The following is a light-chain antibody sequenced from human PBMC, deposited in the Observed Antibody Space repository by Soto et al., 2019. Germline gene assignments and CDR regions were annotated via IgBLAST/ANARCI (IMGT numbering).Light chain of an antibody. CDR2: EVT. Sequence: QSVLTQPASVSGSPGQSITISCTGTSNDVGGYDYVSWYQQHPGKAPKFMIYEVTNRPSGVSHRFSGSKSGNTASLTISVLQAEDEADYYCSSYTTTITYVFGTGTKVTVL. CDR3: SSYTTTITYV. CDR1: SNDVGGYDY. J-gene: IGLJ1*01. V-gene: IGLV2-14*01.